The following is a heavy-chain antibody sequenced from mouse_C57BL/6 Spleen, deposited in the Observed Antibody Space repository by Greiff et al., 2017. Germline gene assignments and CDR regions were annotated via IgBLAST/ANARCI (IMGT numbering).Heavy chain of an antibody. CDR2: IYPGDGDT. CDR1: GYAFSSYW. J-gene: IGHJ2*01. D-gene: IGHD1-1*01. V-gene: IGHV1-80*01. CDR3: ARKVTTVAAGFDY. Sequence: VQLVESGAELVKPGASVKISCKASGYAFSSYWMNWVKQRPGKGLEWIGQIYPGDGDTNYNGKFKGKATLTADKSSSTAYMQLSSLTSEDSAVYFCARKVTTVAAGFDYWGQGTTLTVSS.